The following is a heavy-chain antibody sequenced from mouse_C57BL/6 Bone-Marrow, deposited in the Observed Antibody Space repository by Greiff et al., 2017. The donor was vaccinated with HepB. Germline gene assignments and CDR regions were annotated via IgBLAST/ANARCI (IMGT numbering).Heavy chain of an antibody. V-gene: IGHV1-74*01. CDR2: IHPSDSDT. CDR1: GYTFTSYW. J-gene: IGHJ4*01. Sequence: QVQLKQPGAELVKPGASVKVSCKASGYTFTSYWMHWVKQRPGQGLEWIGRIHPSDSDTNYNQKFKGKATLTVDKSSSTAYMQLSSLTSEDSAVYYSAIYGYNYAMDYWGQGTSVTVSS. D-gene: IGHD1-2*01. CDR3: AIYGYNYAMDY.